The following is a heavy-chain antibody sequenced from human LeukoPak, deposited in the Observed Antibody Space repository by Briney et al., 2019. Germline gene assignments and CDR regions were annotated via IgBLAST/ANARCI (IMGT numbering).Heavy chain of an antibody. CDR3: VCLGLGGLSLD. D-gene: IGHD3-16*01. CDR2: ITSTGSYT. Sequence: PGGSLRLSCAASGFTFSSYNMNWVRQAPGKGLEWVSSITSTGSYTFYADSVKGRFTISRDNAKNSLYLQMNSLRVEDTAVYYCVCLGLGGLSLDWGQGTLVTVSS. CDR1: GFTFSSYN. V-gene: IGHV3-21*01. J-gene: IGHJ4*02.